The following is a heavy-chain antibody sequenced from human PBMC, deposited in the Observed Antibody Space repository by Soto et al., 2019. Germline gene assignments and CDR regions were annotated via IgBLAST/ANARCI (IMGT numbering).Heavy chain of an antibody. J-gene: IGHJ4*02. CDR3: ARDHKSGDSWSCDY. D-gene: IGHD1-1*01. CDR1: GGSISVYY. CDR2: IFYNGNI. Sequence: SETLSLTCTVSGGSISVYYWSWIRQPPGKGLEWIGEIFYNGNIIYNPSLKSRVTISVDKSKNQLSLELTSVTAADSAFYYCARDHKSGDSWSCDYWGQGILVTVSS. V-gene: IGHV4-59*12.